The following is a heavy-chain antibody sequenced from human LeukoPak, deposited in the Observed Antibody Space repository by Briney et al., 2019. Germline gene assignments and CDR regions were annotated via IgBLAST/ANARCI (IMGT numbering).Heavy chain of an antibody. D-gene: IGHD3-10*01. J-gene: IGHJ5*02. CDR3: AKGGDYLGRGSPGSEP. V-gene: IGHV3-23*01. CDR2: INGNGGRA. CDR1: GFSFSSYA. Sequence: GGSLRLSCAASGFSFSSYAIDWVRQAPGKGLEWVSSINGNGGRAKYADFVTGRFTISRDSSQNTVYLQMNSLRAEDTAVYYCAKGGDYLGRGSPGSEPWGKGPLVTVSS.